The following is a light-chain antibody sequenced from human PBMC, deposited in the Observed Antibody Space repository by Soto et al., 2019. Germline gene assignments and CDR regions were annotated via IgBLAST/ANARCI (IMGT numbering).Light chain of an antibody. CDR1: NSNIGSKY. CDR2: RNN. CDR3: AAWDNSLVGGPA. V-gene: IGLV1-47*01. J-gene: IGLJ2*01. Sequence: QSVLTQPPSASGTPGQRVTISCSGSNSNIGSKYVYWYQQLPRTAPKLLLYRNNQRPSGVPDRFSGSKSGTSASLAISGLRSEDEADYYCAAWDNSLVGGPAFGGGTKLTVL.